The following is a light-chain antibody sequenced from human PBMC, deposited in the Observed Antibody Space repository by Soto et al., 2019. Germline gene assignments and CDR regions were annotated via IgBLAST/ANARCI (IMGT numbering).Light chain of an antibody. CDR2: EGS. CDR3: SSYTTSSTLLYV. CDR1: SSDAGGYDS. J-gene: IGLJ1*01. Sequence: QSVLTQPASVSGSPVQSITISCTGTSSDAGGYDSVSWHQQHPGKAPKLMIYEGSNRPSGVSNRFSGSKSGNTASLTISGLQAEDEADYYCSSYTTSSTLLYVFGTGTKLTVL. V-gene: IGLV2-14*01.